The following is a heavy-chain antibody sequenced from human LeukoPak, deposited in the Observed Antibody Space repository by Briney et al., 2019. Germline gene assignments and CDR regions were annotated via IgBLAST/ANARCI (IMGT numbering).Heavy chain of an antibody. V-gene: IGHV4-61*02. CDR2: IYTSGST. CDR1: GGSISSGSYY. CDR3: ARDRASEDGNYFDY. Sequence: SETLSLTCTVSGGSISSGSYYWSWIRQPAGKGLEWIGRIYTSGSTNYNPSLKSRVTISVDTSKNQFSLKLSSVTAADTAVYYCARDRASEDGNYFDYWGQGTLVTVSS. J-gene: IGHJ4*02. D-gene: IGHD1-26*01.